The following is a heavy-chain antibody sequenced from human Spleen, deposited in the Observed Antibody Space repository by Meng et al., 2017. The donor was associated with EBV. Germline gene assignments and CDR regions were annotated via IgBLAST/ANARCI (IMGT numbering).Heavy chain of an antibody. J-gene: IGHJ4*02. D-gene: IGHD3-22*01. CDR2: IQYSVGST. CDR1: GDSISSGGFH. Sequence: QVQLQESGPGLVKPSQTLSLPCAVSGDSISSGGFHWSWIRQPPGKGLEWIGYIQYSVGSTSYNPSLKSRVTISVDTSKNQFSLKMISVTAADTAVYYCARYHYDSSGPLDYWGQGTLVTVSS. V-gene: IGHV4-30-4*01. CDR3: ARYHYDSSGPLDY.